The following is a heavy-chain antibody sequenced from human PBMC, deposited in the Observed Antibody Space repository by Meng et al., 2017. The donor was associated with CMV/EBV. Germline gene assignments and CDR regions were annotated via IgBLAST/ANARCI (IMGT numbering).Heavy chain of an antibody. Sequence: GSLRLSCAVYGGSFSGYYWSWIRQPPGKGLEYIGFIYYTGSTSYNPSLKSRVTISVDTSKNQFSLKLSSVTAADTAVYYCASRRSPHAFDIWGQGTMVTVSS. CDR3: ASRRSPHAFDI. J-gene: IGHJ3*02. CDR2: IYYTGST. CDR1: GGSFSGYY. V-gene: IGHV4-59*12.